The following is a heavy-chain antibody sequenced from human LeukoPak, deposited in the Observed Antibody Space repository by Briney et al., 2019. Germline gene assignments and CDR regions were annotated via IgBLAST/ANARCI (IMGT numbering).Heavy chain of an antibody. D-gene: IGHD2/OR15-2a*01. CDR1: GGSISSGGYY. V-gene: IGHV4-31*11. Sequence: SETLSLTCAVSGGSISSGGYYWSWIRQHPGEGLEWIGYIFYSGSTYYNPSLKSRVTISVDTSKNQFSLKLSSVPAADTAIYYCARHLNNGFDIWGRGTMVTVSS. J-gene: IGHJ3*02. CDR2: IFYSGST. CDR3: ARHLNNGFDI.